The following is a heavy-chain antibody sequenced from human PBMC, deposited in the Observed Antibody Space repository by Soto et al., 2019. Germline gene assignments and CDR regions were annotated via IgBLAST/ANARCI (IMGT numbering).Heavy chain of an antibody. CDR2: ISAYNGNT. D-gene: IGHD6-19*01. J-gene: IGHJ6*03. CDR3: ARDRGVAPPVAGNTHYYYYMDV. Sequence: QDQLVQSGVEVKKPGASVKVSRKASGYSFTNYGITWVLQAPGQAFEWMGWISAYNGNTNYAQKFQGRVTLITDASTSTAYLELRSLRSDDTAVYYCARDRGVAPPVAGNTHYYYYMDVWGKGTTVTVSS. CDR1: GYSFTNYG. V-gene: IGHV1-18*01.